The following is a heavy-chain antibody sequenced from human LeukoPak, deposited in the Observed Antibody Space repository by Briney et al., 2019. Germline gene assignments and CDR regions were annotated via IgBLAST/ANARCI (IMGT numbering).Heavy chain of an antibody. V-gene: IGHV3-13*01. CDR1: GFTFSSYD. CDR2: IGTAGDT. D-gene: IGHD4-17*01. J-gene: IGHJ3*02. Sequence: PGGSLRLSCAASGFTFSSYDMHWVRQATGKGLEWVSAIGTAGDTYYPGSVKGRFTISRENAKNSLYLQMNSLRAGDTAVYYCARGLMGYGVDDAFDIWGQGTMVTVSS. CDR3: ARGLMGYGVDDAFDI.